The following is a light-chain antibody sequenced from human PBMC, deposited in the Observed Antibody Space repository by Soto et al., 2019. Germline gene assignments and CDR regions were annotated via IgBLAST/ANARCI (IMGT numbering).Light chain of an antibody. CDR1: QSVSSSY. CDR3: QQYGSSSWT. V-gene: IGKV3-20*01. CDR2: GAS. Sequence: EIVLTQSPVTLSFSPLERATLSCIASQSVSSSYFAWYQQRFGQAPRLLIYGASSRATGIPDRFSGSGSGTDFTLTISRLEPEDFAVYYCQQYGSSSWTFGQGSKVDIK. J-gene: IGKJ1*01.